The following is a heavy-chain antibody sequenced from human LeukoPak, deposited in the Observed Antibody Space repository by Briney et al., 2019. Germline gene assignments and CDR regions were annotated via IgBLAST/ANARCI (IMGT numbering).Heavy chain of an antibody. CDR1: GYRFSSVG. CDR3: VRDNWNEFDP. Sequence: GASVKVSCKASGYRFSSVGISWVRQAPGQGLEWIGWVSTYNSETNYAPKFQARVTMTKDTSTSTVFLEMWSLRADDTAVYYCVRDNWNEFDPWGQGTLVNVSS. J-gene: IGHJ5*02. D-gene: IGHD1-1*01. V-gene: IGHV1-18*01. CDR2: VSTYNSET.